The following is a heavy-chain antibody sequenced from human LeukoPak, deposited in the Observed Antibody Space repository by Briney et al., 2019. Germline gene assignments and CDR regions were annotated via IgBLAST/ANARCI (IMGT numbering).Heavy chain of an antibody. J-gene: IGHJ4*02. Sequence: SGPTLVKPTQTLTLTCTFSGFSLSTSGVGVGWIRQPPGEALEWLALIYWNDDKRYSPSLKGRLTITKDTSKNQVVLTMTNMDPVDTATYHCSRLPEEEQWLVIFDYWGQGTLVTVSS. CDR1: GFSLSTSGVG. V-gene: IGHV2-5*01. D-gene: IGHD6-19*01. CDR3: SRLPEEEQWLVIFDY. CDR2: IYWNDDK.